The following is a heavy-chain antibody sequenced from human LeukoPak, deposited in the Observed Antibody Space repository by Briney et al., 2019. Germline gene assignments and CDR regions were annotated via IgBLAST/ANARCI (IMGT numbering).Heavy chain of an antibody. V-gene: IGHV3-74*01. Sequence: GGSLRLSCAAAGFTFSNYWMHWVRQAPGKGLVWGSRIKSDGRTNYADSVKGRFTLSRDNAKTTVSLQMNSLKAEDPGVYYCARAPSEIGGYYPEYFRHWGQGTLVTVSS. J-gene: IGHJ1*01. CDR2: IKSDGRT. D-gene: IGHD3-22*01. CDR1: GFTFSNYW. CDR3: ARAPSEIGGYYPEYFRH.